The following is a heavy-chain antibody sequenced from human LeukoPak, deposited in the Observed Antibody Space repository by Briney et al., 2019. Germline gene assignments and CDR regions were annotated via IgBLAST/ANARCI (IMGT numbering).Heavy chain of an antibody. CDR1: GDSVSSNSAT. D-gene: IGHD6-13*01. CDR2: TYYRSKWYN. J-gene: IGHJ4*02. V-gene: IGHV6-1*01. Sequence: SQTLSLTCAISGDSVSSNSATWTWIGQSPSRGLEWLGRTYYRSKWYNDYAVSVKSRVIINPDTSKNQFSLQLNSVTPEDTAVYYCARGSSSSSWYFDYWGQGTLVTVSS. CDR3: ARGSSSSSWYFDY.